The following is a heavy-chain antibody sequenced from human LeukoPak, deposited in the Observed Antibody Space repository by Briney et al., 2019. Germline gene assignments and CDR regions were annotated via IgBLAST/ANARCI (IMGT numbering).Heavy chain of an antibody. V-gene: IGHV3-33*01. CDR2: IWYDGSNK. D-gene: IGHD2-2*01. Sequence: PGGSLRLSCAASGFTFSSYGMHWVRQAPGKGLEWVAVIWYDGSNKYYADSVKGRFTISRDNSKNTLYLQMNSLRAEDTAVYYCAREKQDIVVVPAAHMDYYYGMDVWGQGTTVTVSS. CDR1: GFTFSSYG. CDR3: AREKQDIVVVPAAHMDYYYGMDV. J-gene: IGHJ6*02.